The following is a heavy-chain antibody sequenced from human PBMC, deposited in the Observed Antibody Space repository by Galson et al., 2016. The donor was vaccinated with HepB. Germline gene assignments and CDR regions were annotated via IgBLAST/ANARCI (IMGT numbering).Heavy chain of an antibody. CDR2: ISGTGATT. CDR3: ARDYRHCGADPM. J-gene: IGHJ4*02. D-gene: IGHD2-21*02. CDR1: GLAFGRYT. V-gene: IGHV3-23*01. Sequence: SLRLSCAVSGLAFGRYTMSWVRQAPGKGLEWVSSISGTGATTYYAESVKGRFTISRDNAKNSLYLQMNSLTADDTAVYYCARDYRHCGADPMGAQGTLVTVSS.